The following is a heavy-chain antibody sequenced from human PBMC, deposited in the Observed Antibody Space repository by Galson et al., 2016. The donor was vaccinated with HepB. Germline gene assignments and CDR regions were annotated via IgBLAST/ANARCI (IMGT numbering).Heavy chain of an antibody. CDR2: IDDRCEHI. CDR1: GLMYTHYA. CDR3: ARDRGYRALDL. J-gene: IGHJ3*01. D-gene: IGHD3-10*01. Sequence: SLPPSCAVSGLMYTHYAMNWVRQAPWTGLPWVSIIDDRCEHIYYAESVKGRFTSSRDKATNPLYLQMNSLRAEDTALYYCARDRGYRALDLWGQGTTVTVSS. V-gene: IGHV3-23*01.